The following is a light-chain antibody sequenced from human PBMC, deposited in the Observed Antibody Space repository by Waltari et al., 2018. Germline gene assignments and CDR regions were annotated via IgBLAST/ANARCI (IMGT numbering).Light chain of an antibody. Sequence: QSALAQSASVSGSPGQSITISCTGTGSDIGSYNFFSWYQQHPGKAPKPLIFDVSRWSSGVSHRFSGSKSGNTASLTISGLQAEDEADYYCSSYTSTNTIIFGGGTKVTVL. CDR1: GSDIGSYNF. J-gene: IGLJ2*01. CDR3: SSYTSTNTII. V-gene: IGLV2-14*03. CDR2: DVS.